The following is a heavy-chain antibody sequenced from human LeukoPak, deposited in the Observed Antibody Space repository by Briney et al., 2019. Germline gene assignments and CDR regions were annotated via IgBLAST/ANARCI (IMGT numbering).Heavy chain of an antibody. J-gene: IGHJ4*02. CDR3: ARPNTAMVPYYFDY. Sequence: SETLSLTCAVYGGSFSGYYWSWIRQPPGKGLEWIGEINHSGSTNYNPSLKSRVTISVDTSKNQFSLKLSSVTAADTAVYYCARPNTAMVPYYFDYWGQRTLVTVSS. CDR1: GGSFSGYY. D-gene: IGHD5-18*01. CDR2: INHSGST. V-gene: IGHV4-34*01.